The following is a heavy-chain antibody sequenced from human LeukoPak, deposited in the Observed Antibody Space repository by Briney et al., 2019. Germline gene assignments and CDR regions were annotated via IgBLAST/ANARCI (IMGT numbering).Heavy chain of an antibody. CDR1: GFTFSSYS. CDR3: ARGFYCSGGSCSFDY. CDR2: ISSSSSYI. Sequence: GGSLRLSCAASGFTFSSYSMNWVRQAPGKGLEWVSSISSSSSYIYYADSVKGRFTISRDNAKNSLYLQMNSLRAEDTAVYYCARGFYCSGGSCSFDYWGQGTLVTVSS. V-gene: IGHV3-21*01. J-gene: IGHJ4*02. D-gene: IGHD2-15*01.